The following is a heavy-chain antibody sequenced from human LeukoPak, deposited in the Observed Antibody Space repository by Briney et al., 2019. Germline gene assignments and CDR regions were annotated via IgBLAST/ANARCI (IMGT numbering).Heavy chain of an antibody. CDR2: ISGDGGST. Sequence: GGSLRLSCAASGFTFDDYAMHWVRQAPGKGLEWVSLISGDGGSTYYADSVKGRFTISRDNSKNSLYLQMNSLRPEDTAVYYCARDWGVGSWGQGTLVTVSS. V-gene: IGHV3-43*02. D-gene: IGHD3-10*01. CDR1: GFTFDDYA. CDR3: ARDWGVGS. J-gene: IGHJ5*02.